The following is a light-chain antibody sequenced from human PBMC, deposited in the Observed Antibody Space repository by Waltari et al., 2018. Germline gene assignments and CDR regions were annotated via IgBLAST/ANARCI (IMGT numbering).Light chain of an antibody. CDR2: GVS. V-gene: IGKV3-20*01. CDR1: QSMGRD. J-gene: IGKJ1*01. CDR3: QNHERLPAV. Sequence: SCRANQSMGRDVSGYQQKPGQAHRLLIYGVSTRAAGIPDRFSGSGSGTDFSLTISRLEPEDFAVYYCQNHERLPAVFGRGTKVEIK.